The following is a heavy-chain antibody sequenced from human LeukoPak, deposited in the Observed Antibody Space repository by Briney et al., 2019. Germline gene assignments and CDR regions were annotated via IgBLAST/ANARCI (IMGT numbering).Heavy chain of an antibody. D-gene: IGHD2-2*01. CDR1: GGTFSSYA. V-gene: IGHV1-69*13. CDR2: IIPIFGTA. J-gene: IGHJ6*03. Sequence: GASVKVSCKASGGTFSSYAISWVRQAPGQGLEWMGGIIPIFGTANYAQKFQGRVTITADESTSTAYMELSSLRSEDTAVYYCARFSAVVPAAPVPYYYMDVWGKGTTVTVSS. CDR3: ARFSAVVPAAPVPYYYMDV.